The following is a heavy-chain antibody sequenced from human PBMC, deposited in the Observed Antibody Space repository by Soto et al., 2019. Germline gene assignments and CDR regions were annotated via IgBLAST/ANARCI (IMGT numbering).Heavy chain of an antibody. J-gene: IGHJ4*02. V-gene: IGHV3-13*04. CDR3: ASGWLGRGYFDY. Sequence: EVQLVESGGGLVEPGGSLRLSCAASGFTFRSNDMHCVRQAPGKGLEWVSGIGTAGDTYYPDSVRGRFTISRENAKNSLNLQMKSLRAGDTAVYYCASGWLGRGYFDYWGQGTLVTVSS. D-gene: IGHD5-12*01. CDR1: GFTFRSND. CDR2: IGTAGDT.